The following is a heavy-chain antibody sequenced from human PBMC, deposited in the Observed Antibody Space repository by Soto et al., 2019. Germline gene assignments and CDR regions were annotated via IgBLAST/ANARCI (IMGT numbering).Heavy chain of an antibody. CDR1: GFTFSSYA. CDR2: ISYDGSNK. J-gene: IGHJ4*02. Sequence: PGGSLRLSCAASGFTFSSYAMHWVRQAPGKGLEWVAVISYDGSNKYYADSVKGRFTISRDNSKNTLYLQMNSLRAEDTAVYYCATEYCISTSCYPRYFDYWGQGTLVTVS. D-gene: IGHD2-2*01. V-gene: IGHV3-30-3*01. CDR3: ATEYCISTSCYPRYFDY.